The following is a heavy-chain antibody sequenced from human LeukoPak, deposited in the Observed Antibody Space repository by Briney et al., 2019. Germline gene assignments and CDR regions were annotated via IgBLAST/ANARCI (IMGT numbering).Heavy chain of an antibody. D-gene: IGHD3-3*01. V-gene: IGHV3-66*01. Sequence: PGGSLRPSCAASGFTFSSYAMSWVRQAPGKGLEWVSVIYSGGSTYYADSVKGRFTISRDNAKNTLYLQMNSLRAEDTAVYYCAREGYEDAFDIWGQGTMVTVSS. CDR3: AREGYEDAFDI. CDR1: GFTFSSYA. J-gene: IGHJ3*02. CDR2: IYSGGST.